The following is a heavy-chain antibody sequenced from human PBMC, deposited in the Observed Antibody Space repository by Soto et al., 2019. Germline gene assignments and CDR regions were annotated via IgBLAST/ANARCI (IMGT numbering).Heavy chain of an antibody. CDR1: GGTFSSYT. J-gene: IGHJ4*02. Sequence: QVQLVQSGAEVKKPGSSVKVSCKASGGTFSSYTISWVRQAPGQGREWMGRIIPILGIANYAQKFQGRVTITADKSTSTAYMELSSLRSEDTAVYYCARGSAAGTDYWGQGTLVTVSS. D-gene: IGHD6-13*01. CDR2: IIPILGIA. CDR3: ARGSAAGTDY. V-gene: IGHV1-69*02.